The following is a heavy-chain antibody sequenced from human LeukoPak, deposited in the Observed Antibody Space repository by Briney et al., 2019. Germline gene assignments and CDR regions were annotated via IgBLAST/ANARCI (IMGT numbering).Heavy chain of an antibody. J-gene: IGHJ4*02. CDR1: GFTFSSYA. D-gene: IGHD3-3*01. CDR3: AKMGYDFWSGYFNSDY. V-gene: IGHV3-23*01. CDR2: IVGSGADT. Sequence: GGSLRLSCAVSGFTFSSYAMTWVRRAPGKGLEWVSGIVGSGADTYYADSVKGRFTISRDNSKDTLYLQMNSLRLEDTAVYYCAKMGYDFWSGYFNSDYWGQGTLVTVSS.